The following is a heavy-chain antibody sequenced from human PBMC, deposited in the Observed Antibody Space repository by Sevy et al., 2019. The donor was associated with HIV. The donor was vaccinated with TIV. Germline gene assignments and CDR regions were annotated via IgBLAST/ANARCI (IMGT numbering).Heavy chain of an antibody. V-gene: IGHV3-7*03. D-gene: IGHD1-26*01. Sequence: GGSLRLSCAASGFTFSSYWMSWVRQAPGKGLEWVVNIKQDGSEKYYVDSVKGRFTISRDNAKNSLYLQMNSLRAEDTAVYYCARGMWETTGYYYGMDVWGQGTTVTVSS. CDR2: IKQDGSEK. J-gene: IGHJ6*02. CDR1: GFTFSSYW. CDR3: ARGMWETTGYYYGMDV.